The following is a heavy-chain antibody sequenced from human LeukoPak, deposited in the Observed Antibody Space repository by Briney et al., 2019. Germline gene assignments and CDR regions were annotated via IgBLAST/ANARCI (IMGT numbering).Heavy chain of an antibody. CDR2: ISSSSSYI. D-gene: IGHD6-19*01. J-gene: IGHJ3*02. Sequence: GGSLRLSCAASGFTFSSYSMNWVRQAPGKGLEWVSSISSSSSYIHYADSVKGRFTISRDNAKNSLYLQMNSLRAEDTAVYYCARVRYSSGWDAFDIWGQGTMVTVSS. CDR3: ARVRYSSGWDAFDI. V-gene: IGHV3-21*01. CDR1: GFTFSSYS.